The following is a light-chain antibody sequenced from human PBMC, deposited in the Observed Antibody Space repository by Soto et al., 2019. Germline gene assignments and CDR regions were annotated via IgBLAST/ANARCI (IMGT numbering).Light chain of an antibody. CDR2: GAS. J-gene: IGKJ2*01. V-gene: IGKV3-15*01. Sequence: EIVMTQSPATLSVSPGERATLSCRASQSVSSDLAWYLQKPGQAPSLLVYGASTRATGMPARFSGSGSGTEFTLTISSLQSEDFAVFFCQKYNNWPLTFGQGTKLEIK. CDR3: QKYNNWPLT. CDR1: QSVSSD.